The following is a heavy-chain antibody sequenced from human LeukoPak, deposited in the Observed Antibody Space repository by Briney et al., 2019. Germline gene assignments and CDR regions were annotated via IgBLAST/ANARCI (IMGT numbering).Heavy chain of an antibody. CDR1: GGSISSGGYS. D-gene: IGHD2-21*02. Sequence: PSQTLSLTCAVSGGSISSGGYSWSWIRQPPGKGLEWIGYIYHSGSTYYNPSLKSRVTISVDRSKNQFSLKLSSVTAADTAVYYCARGSSGDVFDYWGQGTLVTVSS. CDR2: IYHSGST. J-gene: IGHJ4*02. CDR3: ARGSSGDVFDY. V-gene: IGHV4-30-2*01.